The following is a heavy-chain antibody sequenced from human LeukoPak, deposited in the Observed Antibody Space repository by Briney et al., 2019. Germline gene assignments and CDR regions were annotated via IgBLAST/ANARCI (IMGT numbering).Heavy chain of an antibody. J-gene: IGHJ5*02. CDR1: GGSFSGYY. V-gene: IGHV4-34*01. CDR2: INHSGST. Sequence: SETLSLTGAVYGGSFSGYYWSWIRQPPGKGLEWIGEINHSGSTNYNPSLKSRVTISVDTSKNQFSLKLSSVTAADTAVYYCARGKMAYYDFWSGPRNWFDPWGQGTLVTVSS. CDR3: ARGKMAYYDFWSGPRNWFDP. D-gene: IGHD3-3*01.